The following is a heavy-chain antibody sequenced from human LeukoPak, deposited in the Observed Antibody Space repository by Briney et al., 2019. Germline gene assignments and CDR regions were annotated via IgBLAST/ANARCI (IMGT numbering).Heavy chain of an antibody. CDR2: MNPSSGNT. CDR1: GYTFSSYD. V-gene: IGHV1-8*01. D-gene: IGHD1-26*01. Sequence: ASVRASCNASGYTFSSYDINWVRQATGQGLEGMGWMNPSSGNTGYAQKFQDRVTMTSNTPMNTAYMELSSLRSEDTAVYYCARGLKKMRLTGAQYYFDPWGQGTLVTVSS. J-gene: IGHJ4*02. CDR3: ARGLKKMRLTGAQYYFDP.